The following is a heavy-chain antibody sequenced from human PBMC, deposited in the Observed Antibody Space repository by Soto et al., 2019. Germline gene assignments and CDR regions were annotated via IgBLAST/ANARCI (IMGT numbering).Heavy chain of an antibody. D-gene: IGHD3-22*01. Sequence: TLTLSITVTGGSLNTGYYYCGGVRQNQGKGLEWIGHIYHSGRTYYNPSLKSRVGILVDTSRNQFSLNLNSVTAADTAVYYCARSRGGYFDYWGQG. CDR3: ARSRGGYFDY. J-gene: IGHJ4*02. CDR2: IYHSGRT. V-gene: IGHV4-31*03. CDR1: GGSLNTGYYY.